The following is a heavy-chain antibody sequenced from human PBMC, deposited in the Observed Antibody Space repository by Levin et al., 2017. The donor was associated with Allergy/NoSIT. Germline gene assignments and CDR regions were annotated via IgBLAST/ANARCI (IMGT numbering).Heavy chain of an antibody. CDR1: GLTFTNYG. V-gene: IGHV3-30*03. CDR3: AALGSFDY. CDR2: ITSDGSHK. D-gene: IGHD3-16*01. Sequence: GGSLRLSCTASGLTFTNYGVHWVRQAPDKGLEWVAIITSDGSHKYYADSVRGRFTISRDNSRNTVYLQMNSLRVEDTAVYFCAALGSFDYWGLGTLVTVSS. J-gene: IGHJ4*02.